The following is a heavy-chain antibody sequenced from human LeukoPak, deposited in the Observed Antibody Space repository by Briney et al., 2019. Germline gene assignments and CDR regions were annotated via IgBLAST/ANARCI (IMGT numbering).Heavy chain of an antibody. CDR3: AKVDFWSGYYMSGAFDY. J-gene: IGHJ4*02. CDR2: ISYDGSNK. V-gene: IGHV3-30*18. Sequence: GGSLRLSCAASGFTFNSYSMSWVRQAPGKGLEWVAVISYDGSNKYYADSVKGRFTISRDNSKNTLYLQMNSLRAEDTAVYYCAKVDFWSGYYMSGAFDYWGQGTLVTVSS. D-gene: IGHD3-3*01. CDR1: GFTFNSYS.